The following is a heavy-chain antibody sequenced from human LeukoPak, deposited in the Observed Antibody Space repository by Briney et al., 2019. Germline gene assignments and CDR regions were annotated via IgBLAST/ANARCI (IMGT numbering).Heavy chain of an antibody. CDR3: ARGAKHRRGDSAGYYFEY. CDR2: ISSSSSYI. D-gene: IGHD2-21*01. Sequence: GGSLRLSCAASGFTFSSYSMNWVRQAPGKGLEWVSSISSSSSYIYYADSVKGRFTISRDNAKNSLYLQMNSLRAEDTAVYYCARGAKHRRGDSAGYYFEYCGEGNLCTVSS. J-gene: IGHJ4*02. V-gene: IGHV3-21*01. CDR1: GFTFSSYS.